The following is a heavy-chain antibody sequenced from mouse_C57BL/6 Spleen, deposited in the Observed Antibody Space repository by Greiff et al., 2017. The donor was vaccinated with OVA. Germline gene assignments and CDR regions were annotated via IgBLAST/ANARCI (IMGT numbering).Heavy chain of an antibody. V-gene: IGHV1-82*01. Sequence: VQRVESGPELVKPGASVKISCKASGYAFSSSWMNWVKQRPGKGLEWIGRIYPGDGDTNYNGKFKGKATLTADKSSSTAYMQLSSLTSEDSAVYFCAPAYYSLWYFDVWGTGTTVTVSS. CDR2: IYPGDGDT. J-gene: IGHJ1*03. CDR1: GYAFSSSW. D-gene: IGHD2-12*01. CDR3: APAYYSLWYFDV.